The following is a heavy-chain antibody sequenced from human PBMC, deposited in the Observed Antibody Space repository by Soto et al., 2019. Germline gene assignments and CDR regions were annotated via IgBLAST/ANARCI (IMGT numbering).Heavy chain of an antibody. Sequence: PGGSLRLSCAASGFTFSNYWMTWVRQAPGKGLEWVANIIKDGSEKSYVDSVKGRFTVSRDNARNSLYLEMNSLRVEDTAVYYCAKDAPPPQYYYDSSGYCDYWGQGTLVTVSS. V-gene: IGHV3-7*03. J-gene: IGHJ4*02. CDR2: IIKDGSEK. CDR3: AKDAPPPQYYYDSSGYCDY. CDR1: GFTFSNYW. D-gene: IGHD3-22*01.